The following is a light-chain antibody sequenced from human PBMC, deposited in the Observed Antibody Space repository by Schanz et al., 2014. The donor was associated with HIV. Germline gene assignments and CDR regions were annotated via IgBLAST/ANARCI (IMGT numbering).Light chain of an antibody. CDR3: ATWDDSLNGWV. CDR1: SSNFRSNA. CDR2: NTY. Sequence: QSVLTQPPSASGTPGQSVTISCSGSSSNFRSNAVNWYQQLPGTAPKLVIYNTYHRPSGVPDRFSGSQSGASASLAISGLQSEDEADFYCATWDDSLNGWVFGGGTKLTVL. J-gene: IGLJ3*02. V-gene: IGLV1-44*01.